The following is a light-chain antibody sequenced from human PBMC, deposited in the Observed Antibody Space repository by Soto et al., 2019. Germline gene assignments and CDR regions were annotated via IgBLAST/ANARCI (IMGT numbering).Light chain of an antibody. CDR1: QSVDRNY. V-gene: IGKV3-20*01. CDR2: GAS. J-gene: IGKJ4*01. CDR3: QQYGTSPLT. Sequence: EIVLTQSPGTLSLSPGERATLSCRASQSVDRNYLAWYQQKPGQAPRLLIYGASTRATGIPDRFSGSGSAPDFTLTISRLEPEDVAVYYCQQYGTSPLTFGGGTKVEIK.